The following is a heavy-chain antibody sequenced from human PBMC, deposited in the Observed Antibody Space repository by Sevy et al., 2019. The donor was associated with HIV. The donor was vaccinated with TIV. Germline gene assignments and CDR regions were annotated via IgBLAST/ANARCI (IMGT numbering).Heavy chain of an antibody. J-gene: IGHJ3*02. CDR2: ISSSSSYI. D-gene: IGHD2-15*01. CDR3: ARADGYCSGGSCYHDAFDI. CDR1: GFTFSSYS. V-gene: IGHV3-21*01. Sequence: GGSPRLSCAASGFTFSSYSMNWVRQAPGKGLEWVSSISSSSSYIYYADSVKGRFTISRDNAKNSLYLQMNSLRAEDTAVYYCARADGYCSGGSCYHDAFDIWGQGTMVTVSS.